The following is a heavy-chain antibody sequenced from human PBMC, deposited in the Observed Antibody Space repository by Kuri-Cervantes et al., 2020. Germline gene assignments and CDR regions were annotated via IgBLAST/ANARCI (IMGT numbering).Heavy chain of an antibody. D-gene: IGHD4-17*01. J-gene: IGHJ3*02. CDR1: SGSISSYY. CDR2: IYYSGST. CDR3: PRDRWDYGVELGAFDI. V-gene: IGHV4-59*01. Sequence: ESLRLSCTVSSGSISSYYWSWIRQPPGKGLEWIGYIYYSGSTNYNPCLKSQVTISVDTSKNQFSLKLSSVTAAATAVYYFPRDRWDYGVELGAFDIWGQGTMVTVSS.